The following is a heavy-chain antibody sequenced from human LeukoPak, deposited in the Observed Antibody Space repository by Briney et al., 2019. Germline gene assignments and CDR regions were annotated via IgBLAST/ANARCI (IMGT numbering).Heavy chain of an antibody. J-gene: IGHJ4*02. CDR3: AKDPSDY. V-gene: IGHV3-30*18. CDR2: ISYDGSNK. Sequence: GRSLRLSCAASGFTFSSYGMHWVRQAPGKGLEWVAVISYDGSNKYYADSVKGRFTISRDNSKNTLYLQMNSLRAEDTAVYYCAKDPSDYWGQGTLVTASS. CDR1: GFTFSSYG.